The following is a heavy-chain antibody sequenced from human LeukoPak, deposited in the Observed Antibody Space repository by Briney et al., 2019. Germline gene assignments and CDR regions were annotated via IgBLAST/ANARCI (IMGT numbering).Heavy chain of an antibody. J-gene: IGHJ5*02. D-gene: IGHD2-2*01. CDR2: IIPIFGTA. CDR3: ATPAPIDCSSTSCYLAT. Sequence: AASVKVSCKASGGTFSSYAISWVRQAPGQGLEWMGVIIPIFGTANYAQKFQGRVTITADESTSTAYMELSSLRSEDTAVYYCATPAPIDCSSTSCYLATWGQGTLVTVSS. V-gene: IGHV1-69*13. CDR1: GGTFSSYA.